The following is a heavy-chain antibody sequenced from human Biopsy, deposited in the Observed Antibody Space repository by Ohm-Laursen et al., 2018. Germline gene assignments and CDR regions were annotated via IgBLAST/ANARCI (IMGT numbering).Heavy chain of an antibody. CDR2: ISGSGDTA. CDR3: TKAGSQDGFDI. J-gene: IGHJ3*02. CDR1: GFTFASHA. Sequence: SLGLSCAASGFTFASHAMRWVRQAPGKGLEWVSLISGSGDTAYYPDSVKGRFTISRDNSKNTLYLEMNSLRTEETAKYYCTKAGSQDGFDIWGPGTMVTVSS. D-gene: IGHD3-10*01. V-gene: IGHV3-23*01.